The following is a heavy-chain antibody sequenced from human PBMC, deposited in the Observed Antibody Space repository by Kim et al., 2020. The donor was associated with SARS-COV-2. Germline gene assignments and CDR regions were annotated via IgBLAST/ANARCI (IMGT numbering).Heavy chain of an antibody. CDR1: GFTFSSYG. Sequence: GGSLRLSCAASGFTFSSYGMSWVRQVPGKGLEWVSVISGSGGTTYYADSVKGRFTVSRDNSNNTLYLQMDSLRAEDTALYYCAKGLSYCSSTNCYTPSDFWGQGTLVTVSS. J-gene: IGHJ4*02. CDR2: ISGSGGTT. V-gene: IGHV3-23*01. D-gene: IGHD2-2*02. CDR3: AKGLSYCSSTNCYTPSDF.